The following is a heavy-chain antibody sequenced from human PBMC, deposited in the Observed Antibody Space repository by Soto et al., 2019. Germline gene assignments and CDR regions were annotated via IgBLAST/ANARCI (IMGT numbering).Heavy chain of an antibody. V-gene: IGHV3-33*01. CDR2: IWYDGSKK. CDR1: GFTFSSYG. Sequence: GGSLRLSCAASGFTFSSYGMHWVRQAPGKGLEWVAVIWYDGSKKYYADSAKGRFTISRDNAKNTLYLQMNSLRAEDTAVYYCARDMGVFWSGYPEGGFDYWGQGTPVTVSS. J-gene: IGHJ4*02. D-gene: IGHD3-3*01. CDR3: ARDMGVFWSGYPEGGFDY.